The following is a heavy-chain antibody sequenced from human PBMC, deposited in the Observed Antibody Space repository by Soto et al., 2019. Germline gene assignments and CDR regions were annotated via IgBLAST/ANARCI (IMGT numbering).Heavy chain of an antibody. CDR2: IIPMLGVR. Sequence: QVQLVQSGAEVKKPGSSVKVSCKDSGGTFSTYSMFWVRQAPGQGLEWMGRIIPMLGVRNYAQRFQDRVTITADNSTATVHMGLSSLRSEDTALYYCTIGSWSGEVFDIWGQGTMVTVSS. CDR1: GGTFSTYS. D-gene: IGHD2-21*01. CDR3: TIGSWSGEVFDI. J-gene: IGHJ3*02. V-gene: IGHV1-69*02.